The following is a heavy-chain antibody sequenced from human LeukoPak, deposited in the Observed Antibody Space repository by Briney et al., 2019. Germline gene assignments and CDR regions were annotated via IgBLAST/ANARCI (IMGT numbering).Heavy chain of an antibody. CDR2: IYYSGST. CDR1: GGSIDSYY. D-gene: IGHD3-10*01. V-gene: IGHV4-59*01. CDR3: ARESFGSGGNNWFDP. Sequence: SETLSLTCAVSGGSIDSYYWSWIRQPPGKGLEWIGVIYYSGSTKYNPSLKSRVTISMDRSTNQLSLKLTSVTAADTAVYYCARESFGSGGNNWFDPWGQGTLVTVSS. J-gene: IGHJ5*02.